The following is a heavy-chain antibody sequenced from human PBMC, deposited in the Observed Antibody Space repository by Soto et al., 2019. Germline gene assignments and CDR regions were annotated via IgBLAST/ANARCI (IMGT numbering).Heavy chain of an antibody. J-gene: IGHJ5*02. Sequence: PSETLSLTCTVSGGSISSGGYYWSWIRQHPGKGLEWIGYIYYSGSTYYNPSLKSRVTISVDTSKNQFSLKLSSVTAADTAVYYCARTSPIFIVVVPAAGWFDPWGQGTLVTVSS. CDR1: GGSISSGGYY. V-gene: IGHV4-31*03. CDR3: ARTSPIFIVVVPAAGWFDP. D-gene: IGHD2-2*01. CDR2: IYYSGST.